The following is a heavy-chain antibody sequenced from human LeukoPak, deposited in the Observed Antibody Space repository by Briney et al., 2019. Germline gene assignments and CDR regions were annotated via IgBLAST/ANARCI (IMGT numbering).Heavy chain of an antibody. J-gene: IGHJ4*02. V-gene: IGHV4-34*01. Sequence: SETLSLTCAVYGGSFGGYYWSWIRQPPGKGLEWIGQINDSGMTNYIPSLKSRVTISVDTSKKQYSLKLSSVSAADTAVYYCARASAYSSSSGVSCWGQGTLVTVSS. CDR2: INDSGMT. CDR1: GGSFGGYY. D-gene: IGHD6-6*01. CDR3: ARASAYSSSSGVSC.